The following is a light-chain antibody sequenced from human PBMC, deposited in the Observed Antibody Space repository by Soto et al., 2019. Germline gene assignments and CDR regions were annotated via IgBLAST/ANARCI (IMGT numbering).Light chain of an antibody. Sequence: IVMTQSPAALSLSPGERATLSCRASQTVSRSLAWYQQKPGQAPRLLIYAASTRATGIPARFSASGSGTEFTLTISSLQSEDSAVYFCQQYYYWPPYTFGQGTKVDI. J-gene: IGKJ2*01. CDR1: QTVSRS. CDR2: AAS. V-gene: IGKV3D-15*01. CDR3: QQYYYWPPYT.